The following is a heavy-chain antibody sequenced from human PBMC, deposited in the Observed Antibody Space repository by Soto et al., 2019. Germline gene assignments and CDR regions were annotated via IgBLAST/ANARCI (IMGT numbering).Heavy chain of an antibody. D-gene: IGHD3-22*01. CDR2: VIPVFQTA. CDR1: GGLFSSYP. Sequence: EQLVQSGAEVKKPGSSVRVSCKASGGLFSSYPISWVRQVPGQGLEWMGGVIPVFQTAYYPQRFQGRVTITADESTNTAYMELSSLRSEDTAIYYCARGGSGYTWFNEFWGQGTLVTVSS. V-gene: IGHV1-69*01. J-gene: IGHJ4*02. CDR3: ARGGSGYTWFNEF.